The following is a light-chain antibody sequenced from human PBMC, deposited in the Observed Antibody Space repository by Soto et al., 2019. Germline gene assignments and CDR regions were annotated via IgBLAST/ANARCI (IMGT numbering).Light chain of an antibody. Sequence: DIQMTQAPSSLSASVGDRVTITCRASQAISNYLAWYQQKPGKVPNLLIYAASSLQSGVPSRFSGSGYGTDFILTVSSLQPEDVATYYCQKYNTVPWTFGQGTKVEIK. CDR2: AAS. V-gene: IGKV1-27*01. CDR3: QKYNTVPWT. J-gene: IGKJ1*01. CDR1: QAISNY.